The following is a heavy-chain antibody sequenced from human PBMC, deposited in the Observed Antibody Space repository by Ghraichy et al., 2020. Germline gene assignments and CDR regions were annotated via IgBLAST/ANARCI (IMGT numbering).Heavy chain of an antibody. V-gene: IGHV3-11*06. CDR3: ARVLDIAGWDP. CDR1: GFTFSDYY. Sequence: GESLNISCAASGFTFSDYYMSWIRQAPGKGLEWVSYISTSSSYTNYADSVKGRFTISRDNAKNSLYLQMNRLRAEDTAVYYCARVLDIAGWDPWGQGTLVIVSS. D-gene: IGHD5-12*01. CDR2: ISTSSSYT. J-gene: IGHJ5*02.